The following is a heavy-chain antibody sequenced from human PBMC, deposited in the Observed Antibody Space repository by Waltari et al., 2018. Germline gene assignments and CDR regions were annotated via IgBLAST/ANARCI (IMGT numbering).Heavy chain of an antibody. V-gene: IGHV4-39*01. J-gene: IGHJ6*02. Sequence: QLQLQESGPGLVKPSETLSLTCTVSGGSISSSSYYWGWIRQPPGKGPEWIGRIYYSGSTYYSPALKRRVTIAVDTSKNQFSRKLSSVTAADTAVYYCARGYSYGYYYYYGMNVWGQGTTVTVSS. CDR3: ARGYSYGYYYYYGMNV. CDR2: IYYSGST. D-gene: IGHD5-18*01. CDR1: GGSISSSSYY.